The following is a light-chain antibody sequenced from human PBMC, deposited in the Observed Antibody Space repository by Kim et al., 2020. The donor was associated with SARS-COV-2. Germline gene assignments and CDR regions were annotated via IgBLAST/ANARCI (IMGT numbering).Light chain of an antibody. CDR2: KVS. V-gene: IGKV2-30*01. Sequence: DVLMTQSPLSLPVTLGQPASISCRSSQRPLYGDGNTYLSWFQQRPGQSPRRLIYKVSNRDSWVPDRFSGSGSGTDFTLKISRVEAEDVGIYYCMQGTHWPYTFGQGTKLEI. CDR3: MQGTHWPYT. J-gene: IGKJ2*01. CDR1: QRPLYGDGNTY.